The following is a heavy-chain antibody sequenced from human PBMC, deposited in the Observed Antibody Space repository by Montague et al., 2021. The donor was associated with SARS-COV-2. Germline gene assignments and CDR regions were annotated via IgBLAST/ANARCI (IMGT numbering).Heavy chain of an antibody. CDR3: VREGRSSAYAMDY. CDR2: IYSSGST. J-gene: IGHJ4*02. CDR1: GASMSGSY. V-gene: IGHV4-59*01. D-gene: IGHD3-22*01. Sequence: SETLSITCTVSGASMSGSYWGWVRQPPGKGPEWIGNIYSSGSTHYNPSLKSRVTISVDTSKSQFSLRLTSVTAADTAVYYCVREGRSSAYAMDYWGQGALVTVSS.